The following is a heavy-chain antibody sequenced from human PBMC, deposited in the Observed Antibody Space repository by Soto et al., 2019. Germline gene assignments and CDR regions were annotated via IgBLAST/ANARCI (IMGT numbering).Heavy chain of an antibody. V-gene: IGHV1-69*06. D-gene: IGHD3-22*01. CDR1: GGTFSSYA. Sequence: QVQLVQSGAEGKKPGSSVKVSCKASGGTFSSYAISWVRQAPGQGLEWMGGIIPIFGTANYAQKFQGRVTITANKSASTAYMELSSLRSEDTAGYYCAIGIFDYYDSSGYYRPATLLDYGGQGTLVTVSS. CDR2: IIPIFGTA. CDR3: AIGIFDYYDSSGYYRPATLLDY. J-gene: IGHJ4*02.